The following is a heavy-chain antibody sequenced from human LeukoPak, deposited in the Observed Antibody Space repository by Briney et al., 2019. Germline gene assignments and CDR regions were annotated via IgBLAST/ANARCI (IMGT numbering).Heavy chain of an antibody. CDR2: ISSSSSYI. V-gene: IGHV3-21*04. D-gene: IGHD2-21*01. Sequence: GGSLRLSCAASGFTFSSYSMTWVRQAPGKGLEWVSSISSSSSYIYYADSVKGRFTISRDNAKNSLYLQMNSLRAEDTALYYCARGGYFRLDYWGQGTLVTVSS. CDR1: GFTFSSYS. CDR3: ARGGYFRLDY. J-gene: IGHJ4*02.